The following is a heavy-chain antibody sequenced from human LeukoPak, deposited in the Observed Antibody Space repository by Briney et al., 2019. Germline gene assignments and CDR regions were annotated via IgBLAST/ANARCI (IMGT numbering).Heavy chain of an antibody. CDR3: ARRGHGDYADY. D-gene: IGHD4-17*01. J-gene: IGHJ4*02. CDR2: LYYTGTT. Sequence: SSETLSLTCTVSGGAITTYSWSWIRQPPGKGLEWIGYLYYTGTTTYNPSLKSRLTMSVDSSKNQFSLKLRSVTAADTALYYCARRGHGDYADYWGQGSLVTVSS. CDR1: GGAITTYS. V-gene: IGHV4-59*01.